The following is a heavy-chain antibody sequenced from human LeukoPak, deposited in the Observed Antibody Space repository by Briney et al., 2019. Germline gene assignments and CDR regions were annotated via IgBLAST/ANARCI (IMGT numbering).Heavy chain of an antibody. D-gene: IGHD1-26*01. Sequence: GGSLRLSCATSGFTVSANHMSWVRQAPGKGLEWVSAISGSGGTTHYADSAKGRFTISRDNSKNTLYLQMNSLRVEDTAVYYCAKPFIVGATGYYYYYMDVWGKGTTVTVAS. J-gene: IGHJ6*03. V-gene: IGHV3-23*01. CDR2: ISGSGGTT. CDR1: GFTVSANH. CDR3: AKPFIVGATGYYYYYMDV.